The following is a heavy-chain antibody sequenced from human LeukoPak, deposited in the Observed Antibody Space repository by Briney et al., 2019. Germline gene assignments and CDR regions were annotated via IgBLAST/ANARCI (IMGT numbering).Heavy chain of an antibody. CDR1: GGSISSSNW. Sequence: SGTLSLTCAVSGGSISSSNWWSWVRQPPGKGLEWIGEINHSGSTNYNPSLKSRVTISVDTSKNQFSLKLSSVTAADTAVYYCARLWPIVGATWSNPGDYWGQGTLVTVSS. D-gene: IGHD1-26*01. CDR2: INHSGST. V-gene: IGHV4-4*02. CDR3: ARLWPIVGATWSNPGDY. J-gene: IGHJ4*02.